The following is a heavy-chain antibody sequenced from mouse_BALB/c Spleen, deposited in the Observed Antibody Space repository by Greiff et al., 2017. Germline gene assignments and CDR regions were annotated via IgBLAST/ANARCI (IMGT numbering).Heavy chain of an antibody. Sequence: VKLQESGAELARPGASVKMSCKASGYTFTSYTMHWVKQRPGQGLEWIGYINPSSGYTNYNQKFKDKATLTADKSSSTAYMQLSSLTSEDSAVYYCARSGVQSSLYFDYWGQGTTLTVSS. J-gene: IGHJ2*01. CDR3: ARSGVQSSLYFDY. V-gene: IGHV1-4*01. CDR2: INPSSGYT. CDR1: GYTFTSYT. D-gene: IGHD1-3*01.